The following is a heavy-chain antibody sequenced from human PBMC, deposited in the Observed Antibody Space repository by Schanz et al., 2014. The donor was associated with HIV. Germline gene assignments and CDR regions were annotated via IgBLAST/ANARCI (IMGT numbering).Heavy chain of an antibody. CDR3: ARDRMTANWKNAMDV. CDR2: ISISGRTI. D-gene: IGHD2-21*02. V-gene: IGHV3-11*04. CDR1: GFTFSDYY. Sequence: VQLVESGGGLVKPGGSLRLSCAASGFTFSDYYMGWIRQAPGKGLEWISYISISGRTISYADSVKGRFTISRDNAKNSLFLQMNSLRAEDTAVYYCARDRMTANWKNAMDVWGQGTTVTVSS. J-gene: IGHJ6*02.